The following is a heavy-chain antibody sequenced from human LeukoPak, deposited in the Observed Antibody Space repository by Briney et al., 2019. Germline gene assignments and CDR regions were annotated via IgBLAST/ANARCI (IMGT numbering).Heavy chain of an antibody. CDR1: GLTFSDYS. V-gene: IGHV3-48*04. J-gene: IGHJ4*02. Sequence: PGGSLRLSCTASGLTFSDYSMNWVRQAPGKGLEWVSYISSTGNPRHYAESVEGRFTISRDNAKNSLYLQMNSLRAEDMALYYCAKDGTGGYSYGYFDCWGQGTLVTVSS. CDR2: ISSTGNPR. D-gene: IGHD5-18*01. CDR3: AKDGTGGYSYGYFDC.